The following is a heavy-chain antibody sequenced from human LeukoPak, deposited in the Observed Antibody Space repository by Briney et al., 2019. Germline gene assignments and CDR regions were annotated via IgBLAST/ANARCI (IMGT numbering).Heavy chain of an antibody. CDR1: GFTFSNYS. Sequence: PGGSLRLSCATSGFTFSNYSMNWVRQAPGKGLEWVSCISSSSSYIYYADSMKGRFTISRDNAKNSLYLQMNSLRAKDTAVYYCARDRSYYDTSGYYRDPDSFDIWGQGTMVTVSS. D-gene: IGHD3-22*01. CDR3: ARDRSYYDTSGYYRDPDSFDI. J-gene: IGHJ3*02. CDR2: ISSSSSYI. V-gene: IGHV3-21*01.